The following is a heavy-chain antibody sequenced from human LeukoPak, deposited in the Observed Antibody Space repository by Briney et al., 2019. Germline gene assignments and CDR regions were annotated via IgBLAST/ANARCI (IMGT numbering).Heavy chain of an antibody. V-gene: IGHV4-59*01. CDR1: GGSISSYY. CDR3: AREIAAAGTFYYYYMDV. D-gene: IGHD6-13*01. Sequence: SEALSLTCTVSGGSISSYYWSWIRQPPGKGLEWIGYIYYSGSTNYNPSLKSRVTIPVDTSKNQFSLKLSSVTAADTAVYYCAREIAAAGTFYYYYMDVWGKGTTVTVSS. CDR2: IYYSGST. J-gene: IGHJ6*03.